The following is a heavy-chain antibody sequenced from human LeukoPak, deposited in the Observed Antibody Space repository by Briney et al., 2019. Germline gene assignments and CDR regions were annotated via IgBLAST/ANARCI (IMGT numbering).Heavy chain of an antibody. D-gene: IGHD6-6*01. Sequence: GGSLRLSCIASRFTFSTSWMNWVRQPPGKGLVWVSRINVDGSRTVYADSVKGRFTISRDNAKNALYLQMNSLRAEDTAVYYCRHGNSSGDYWGQGTLVTVSS. CDR3: RHGNSSGDY. J-gene: IGHJ4*02. CDR1: RFTFSTSW. V-gene: IGHV3-74*01. CDR2: INVDGSRT.